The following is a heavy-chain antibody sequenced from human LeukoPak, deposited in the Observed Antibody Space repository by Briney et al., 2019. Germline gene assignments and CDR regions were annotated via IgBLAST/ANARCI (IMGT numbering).Heavy chain of an antibody. Sequence: SETLSLTCTVSGGSISSGSYYWSWIRQPAGKGLEWIVRIYTSGSTNYNPSLKSRVTISVDTSKNQFSLKLSSVTAADTAVYYCARGSYSSSSAGWGFDYWGQGTLVTVSS. CDR1: GGSISSGSYY. CDR3: ARGSYSSSSAGWGFDY. J-gene: IGHJ4*02. D-gene: IGHD6-6*01. V-gene: IGHV4-61*02. CDR2: IYTSGST.